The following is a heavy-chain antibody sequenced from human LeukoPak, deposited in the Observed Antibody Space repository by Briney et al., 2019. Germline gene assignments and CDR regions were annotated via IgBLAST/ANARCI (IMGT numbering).Heavy chain of an antibody. J-gene: IGHJ5*02. V-gene: IGHV4-59*08. D-gene: IGHD6-13*01. CDR1: GGSISSYY. CDR3: ARRGSSWYDWSANWFDP. Sequence: SETLSLTCTVSGGSISSYYWSWIRQRPGKGLEWMGYIYYSGSTNYNPSLKSRVTISVDTSKNQFSLKLSSVTAADTAVYYCARRGSSWYDWSANWFDPWGQGTLVTVSS. CDR2: IYYSGST.